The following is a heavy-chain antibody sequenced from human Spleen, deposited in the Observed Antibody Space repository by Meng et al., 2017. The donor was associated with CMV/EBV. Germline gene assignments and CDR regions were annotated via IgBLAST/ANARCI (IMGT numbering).Heavy chain of an antibody. CDR3: AKDQLGQHLVGSNWFDP. CDR2: IRYDGSNK. J-gene: IGHJ5*02. Sequence: GGSLRLSCAASGFTFSSYGMHWVRQAPGKGLVWVAVIRYDGSNKYYADSVKGRFTVSRDNSKNTLYLQMNSLRAEDTSVYYCAKDQLGQHLVGSNWFDPWGQGTLVTVSS. CDR1: GFTFSSYG. D-gene: IGHD6-13*01. V-gene: IGHV3-30*02.